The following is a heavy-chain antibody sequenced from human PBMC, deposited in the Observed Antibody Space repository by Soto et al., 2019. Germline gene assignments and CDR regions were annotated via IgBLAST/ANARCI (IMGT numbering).Heavy chain of an antibody. J-gene: IGHJ4*02. D-gene: IGHD3-10*01. V-gene: IGHV1-69*06. CDR1: GGTFNSYG. Sequence: QAHLAQSGAEVKKPGSSVTVSCKASGGTFNSYGISWVRQAPGQGLDWMGVIIPLYGTVNYAQKFQGRVSITADKSTSTAYMDLSSLRSDDTAVYYCARVRVIRGVIPSHFGLWGQGTQVTASS. CDR3: ARVRVIRGVIPSHFGL. CDR2: IIPLYGTV.